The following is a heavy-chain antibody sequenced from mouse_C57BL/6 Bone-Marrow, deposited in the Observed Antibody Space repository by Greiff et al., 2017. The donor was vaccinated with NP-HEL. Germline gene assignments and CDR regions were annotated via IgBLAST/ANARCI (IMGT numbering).Heavy chain of an antibody. CDR1: GYTFTSYW. CDR2: IDPSDSYT. CDR3: ARAYYYGSSYWYFDV. Sequence: VQLQQSGAELVKPGASVKLSCKASGYTFTSYWMQWVKQRPGQGLEWIGEIDPSDSYTNYNQQFKGKATLTVDTSFSTAYVQLSSLTSEDSAVYYCARAYYYGSSYWYFDVWGTGTTVTVSS. V-gene: IGHV1-50*01. D-gene: IGHD1-1*01. J-gene: IGHJ1*03.